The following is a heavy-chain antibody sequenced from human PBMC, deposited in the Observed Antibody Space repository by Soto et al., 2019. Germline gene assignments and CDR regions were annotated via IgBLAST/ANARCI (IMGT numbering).Heavy chain of an antibody. D-gene: IGHD1-7*01. V-gene: IGHV1-69*13. J-gene: IGHJ6*02. CDR3: ARYPRPWNYAVGYYYGMDV. CDR1: GGTFTISA. CDR2: IIPIFGTA. Sequence: SVKVSCKPSGGTFTISAITWVRQAPGQGLEWMGGIIPIFGTANYAQKFQGRVTITADESTSTAYMELSSLRSEDTAVYYCARYPRPWNYAVGYYYGMDVWGQGTTVTVSS.